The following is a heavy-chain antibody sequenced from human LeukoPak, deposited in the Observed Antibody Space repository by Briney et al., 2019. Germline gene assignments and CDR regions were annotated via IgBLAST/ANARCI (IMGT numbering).Heavy chain of an antibody. V-gene: IGHV1-18*01. J-gene: IGHJ6*03. CDR3: ARDFPHYYYMDV. CDR2: ISAYNGNT. CDR1: GYTFTSYG. Sequence: ASVKVSCKASGYTFTSYGISWVRQAPGQGLEWMGWISAYNGNTNYAQKLQGRVTMTTDTSTSTAYMEPRSLRSDDTAVYYCARDFPHYYYMDVWGKGTTVTVSS.